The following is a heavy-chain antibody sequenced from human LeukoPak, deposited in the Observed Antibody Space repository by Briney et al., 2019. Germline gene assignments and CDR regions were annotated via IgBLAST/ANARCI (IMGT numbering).Heavy chain of an antibody. CDR1: GFTFSTYW. D-gene: IGHD3-16*01. Sequence: GGSLRLSCAASGFTFSTYWMSWVRQAPGKGPEWVANIEEDGSEKNYVDSVKGRFTISRDNAKNSVYLQMSSLRAEDTAVYYCARDTRGIFDYWGQGTLVTVSS. J-gene: IGHJ4*02. CDR3: ARDTRGIFDY. CDR2: IEEDGSEK. V-gene: IGHV3-7*04.